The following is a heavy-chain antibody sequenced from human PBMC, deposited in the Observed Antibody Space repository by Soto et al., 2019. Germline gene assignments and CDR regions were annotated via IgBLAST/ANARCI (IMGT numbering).Heavy chain of an antibody. D-gene: IGHD3-22*01. J-gene: IGHJ4*02. V-gene: IGHV3-23*01. CDR2: ISGSADST. CDR3: GVYYDTSWYYYAYYFDY. CDR1: GFTFSKFA. Sequence: GGSLRLSCTASGFTFSKFAMSWVRQAPGKGLEWVSAISGSADSTYYAASVKGRFTISRDNSKNTPYLQMSSLRAEETAGYYCGVYYDTSWYYYAYYFDYWGQGTLVTVS.